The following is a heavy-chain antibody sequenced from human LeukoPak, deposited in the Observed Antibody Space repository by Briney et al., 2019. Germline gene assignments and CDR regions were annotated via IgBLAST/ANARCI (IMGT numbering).Heavy chain of an antibody. CDR1: GGSISSSSYY. Sequence: SETLSLTCTVSGGSISSSSYYWGWIRQPPGKGLEWVGSIYYSGSTYYNPSLKSRVTISVDTSKNQFSLKLSSVTAADTAVYYCSRTRYDHWSDPYYYYGMDVWGQGTTVTVSS. CDR2: IYYSGST. V-gene: IGHV4-39*01. J-gene: IGHJ6*02. CDR3: SRTRYDHWSDPYYYYGMDV. D-gene: IGHD3/OR15-3a*01.